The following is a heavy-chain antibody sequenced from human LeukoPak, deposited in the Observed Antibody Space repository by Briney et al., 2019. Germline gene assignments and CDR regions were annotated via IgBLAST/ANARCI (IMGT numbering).Heavy chain of an antibody. CDR3: ARTPYNSGQVIDY. Sequence: SGTLSLTCAVSGGSISSSNWWSWVRQPPGKGLEWIGEIYHSGSTNYNPSLKSRVTISVDTSKNQFSLKLNSVTPADTAVYYCARTPYNSGQVIDYWGQGTLVTVSS. CDR1: GGSISSSNW. D-gene: IGHD3-10*01. J-gene: IGHJ4*02. V-gene: IGHV4-4*02. CDR2: IYHSGST.